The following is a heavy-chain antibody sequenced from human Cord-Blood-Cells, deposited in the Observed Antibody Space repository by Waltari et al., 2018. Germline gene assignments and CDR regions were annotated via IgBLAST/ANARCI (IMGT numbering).Heavy chain of an antibody. CDR2: IYWDDDK. Sequence: QITLKESGPTLVKTTQTLTLTCTFSGFSLSTSGVGVGWIRQPPGKALEWLALIYWDDDKRYSPSLKSRLTITKDTSKNQVVLTMTNMDPVDTATYYCAHKPAPTSSSWYYFDYWGQGTLVTVSS. J-gene: IGHJ4*02. CDR3: AHKPAPTSSSWYYFDY. V-gene: IGHV2-5*02. D-gene: IGHD6-13*01. CDR1: GFSLSTSGVG.